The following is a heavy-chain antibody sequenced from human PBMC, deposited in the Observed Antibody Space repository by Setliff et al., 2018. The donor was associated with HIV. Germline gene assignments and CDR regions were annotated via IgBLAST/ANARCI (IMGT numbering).Heavy chain of an antibody. J-gene: IGHJ4*02. Sequence: SQTLSLTCAVSGASFVGDNHWSWIRQTPERGLEWIAYFMYTDIHYVNYLNYRNPSLASRLSISVDKSKNQFSLTLSSVTAADTAVYYCARARNDWYNVRPYYFDLWGQGTPVTVSS. D-gene: IGHD3-9*01. CDR3: ARARNDWYNVRPYYFDL. CDR2: FMYTDIHYVNYLN. V-gene: IGHV4-30-4*01. CDR1: GASFVGDNH.